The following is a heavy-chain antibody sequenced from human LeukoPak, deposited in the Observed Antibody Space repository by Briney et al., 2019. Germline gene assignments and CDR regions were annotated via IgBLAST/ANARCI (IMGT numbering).Heavy chain of an antibody. CDR1: GFTFSGYE. CDR3: ARDIWFGELLPHGFDV. D-gene: IGHD3-10*01. CDR2: ISSSGNTI. J-gene: IGHJ3*01. V-gene: IGHV3-48*03. Sequence: GGSLRLSCEASGFTFSGYEMNWVRQAPGKGLEWVSFISSSGNTIYSADSVKGRFTISRDNAKNSLSLQMNGLRAEDTAVYYCARDIWFGELLPHGFDVWGQGTTVTVSS.